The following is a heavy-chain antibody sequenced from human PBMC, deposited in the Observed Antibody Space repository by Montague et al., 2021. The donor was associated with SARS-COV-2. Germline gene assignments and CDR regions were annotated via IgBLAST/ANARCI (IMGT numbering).Heavy chain of an antibody. D-gene: IGHD3-9*01. V-gene: IGHV4-59*08. CDR3: VRHPHYDALNGAPDF. J-gene: IGHJ4*02. CDR1: GVSATDYY. Sequence: SETLSLTCTVSGVSATDYYWSWIRQPPGKGLEWVGDVLYNKGTNFNPSLKSRVDISVDTSKNQFSLRLTSVTAADTAFYYCVRHPHYDALNGAPDFWDQGTLVTVSS. CDR2: VLYNKGT.